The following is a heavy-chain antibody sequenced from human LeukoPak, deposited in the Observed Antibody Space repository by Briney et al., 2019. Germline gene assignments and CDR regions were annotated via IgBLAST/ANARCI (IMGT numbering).Heavy chain of an antibody. CDR1: GYTFTGYY. J-gene: IGHJ4*02. CDR3: ARGYYYDSCGSSGAYY. V-gene: IGHV1-2*02. D-gene: IGHD3-22*01. CDR2: INPNSGGT. Sequence: ASVKVSCKASGYTFTGYYMHWVRQAPGQGLEWMGWINPNSGGTNYAQKFQGRVTMTRDTSISTAYMELSRLRSDDTAVYYCARGYYYDSCGSSGAYYWGQGTLVTVSS.